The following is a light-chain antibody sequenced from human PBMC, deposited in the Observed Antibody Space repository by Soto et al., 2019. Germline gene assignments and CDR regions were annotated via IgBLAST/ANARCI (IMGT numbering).Light chain of an antibody. J-gene: IGKJ4*02. CDR2: GAS. Sequence: DIQLPQSPYFLSASIGDRVTITCRASQCIRSFVAWYQQKPGKAPNLLISGASILRTGVPSRFSGSGSGTEFPLAVSSLQPDDFATYHCQHLNTVPLTFGGGTKVEI. CDR3: QHLNTVPLT. CDR1: QCIRSF. V-gene: IGKV1-9*01.